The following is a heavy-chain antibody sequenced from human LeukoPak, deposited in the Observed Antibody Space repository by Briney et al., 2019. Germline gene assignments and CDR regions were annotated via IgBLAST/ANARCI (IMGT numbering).Heavy chain of an antibody. V-gene: IGHV1-2*04. CDR2: INPNSGGT. CDR3: ARDGYGDYEGYWFDP. Sequence: ASVTVSCTASGYTFTGYYMHWVRQAPGQGLEWMGWINPNSGGTNYAQKFQGWVTMTRDTSISTAYMELSRLRSDDTAVYYCARDGYGDYEGYWFDPWGQGTLVTVSS. J-gene: IGHJ5*02. CDR1: GYTFTGYY. D-gene: IGHD4-17*01.